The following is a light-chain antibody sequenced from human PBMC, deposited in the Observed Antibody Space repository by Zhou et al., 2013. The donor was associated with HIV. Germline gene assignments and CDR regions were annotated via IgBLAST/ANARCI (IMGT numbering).Light chain of an antibody. J-gene: IGKJ2*01. CDR2: AAS. V-gene: IGKV1-39*01. CDR1: QSISSY. Sequence: DIQMTQSPSSLSASVGDRVTITCRASQSISSYLDWYQQKPRKAPKLLIYAASSLQGGVPSRFSGSGSGTDFTLTITSLQPEDFATYYCQQSYTTPXTFGQGTRLEIK. CDR3: QQSYTTPXT.